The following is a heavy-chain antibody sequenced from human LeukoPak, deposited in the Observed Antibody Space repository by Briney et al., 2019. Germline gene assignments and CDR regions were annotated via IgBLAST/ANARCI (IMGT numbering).Heavy chain of an antibody. CDR2: IYSGGST. J-gene: IGHJ4*02. CDR3: ARVGSGYIGY. Sequence: GGSLRLSCAASGFTVSSNHMSWVRQAPGKGLEWVSVIYSGGSTYYADSVKGRFTISRDNSKSTLYLQMNSLRAEDTAVYYCARVGSGYIGYWGQGTLVTVSS. V-gene: IGHV3-53*01. D-gene: IGHD3-3*01. CDR1: GFTVSSNH.